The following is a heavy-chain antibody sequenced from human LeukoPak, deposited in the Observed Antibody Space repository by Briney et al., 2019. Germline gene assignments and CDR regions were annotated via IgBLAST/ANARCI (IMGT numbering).Heavy chain of an antibody. CDR2: FDPEDGET. Sequence: ASVQVSCKVSSCTLIELSMHWVRQAPGKGLEWMGGFDPEDGETIYAQKFQGRVTMTEDTSTDTAYMELSSLRSEDTAVYYCATVPGGSGSYDPSLEAFDIWGQGTMVTVSS. CDR3: ATVPGGSGSYDPSLEAFDI. CDR1: SCTLIELS. J-gene: IGHJ3*02. V-gene: IGHV1-24*01. D-gene: IGHD3-10*01.